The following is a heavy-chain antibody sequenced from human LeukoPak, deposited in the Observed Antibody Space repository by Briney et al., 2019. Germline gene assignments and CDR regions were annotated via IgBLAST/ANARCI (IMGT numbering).Heavy chain of an antibody. Sequence: GALVKVSCKASGYTFTSYGISWVRQAPGQGLEWMGWISAYNGNTNYAQKLQGRVTMTTDTSTSTAYMELRSLRPDDTAVYCGARGRLRWQYYCGYWGQGTRCSVSS. V-gene: IGHV1-18*01. D-gene: IGHD4-23*01. CDR3: ARGRLRWQYYCGY. CDR1: GYTFTSYG. CDR2: ISAYNGNT. J-gene: IGHJ4*02.